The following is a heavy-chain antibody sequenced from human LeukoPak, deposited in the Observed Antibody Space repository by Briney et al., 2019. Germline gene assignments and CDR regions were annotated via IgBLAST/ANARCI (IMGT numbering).Heavy chain of an antibody. CDR2: ISSSSSYI. Sequence: PGGSLRLSCAASGFTFSSYSMNWVRQAPGKGLEWVSSISSSSSYIYYADSVKGRFTISRDNAKNSLYLQMNSLRAEDTAVYYCARDGYRIAARMRTPDYWGQGTLVTVSS. CDR1: GFTFSSYS. D-gene: IGHD6-6*01. J-gene: IGHJ4*02. CDR3: ARDGYRIAARMRTPDY. V-gene: IGHV3-21*01.